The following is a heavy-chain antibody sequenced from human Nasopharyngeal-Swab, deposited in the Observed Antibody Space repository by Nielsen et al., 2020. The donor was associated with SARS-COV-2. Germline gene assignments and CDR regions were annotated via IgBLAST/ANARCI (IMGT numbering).Heavy chain of an antibody. CDR2: IRSKANSYAT. D-gene: IGHD5-18*01. V-gene: IGHV3-73*01. Sequence: GESLKISCAASGFTFSGSAMHWVRQASGKGLEWVGRIRSKANSYATAYAAPVKGRFTISRDDSKNTAYLQMNSLKTEDTAVYYCTRRAMVSRYYYYYGMDVWGQGTTVTVSS. CDR1: GFTFSGSA. CDR3: TRRAMVSRYYYYYGMDV. J-gene: IGHJ6*02.